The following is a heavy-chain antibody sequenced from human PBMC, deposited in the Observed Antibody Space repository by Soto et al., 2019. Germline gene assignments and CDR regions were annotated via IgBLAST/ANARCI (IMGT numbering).Heavy chain of an antibody. CDR1: GERFTTYG. Sequence: QVQLVQSGAEVKNPGASVTVSCKASGERFTTYGISWVRQAPGQGLEWMGWISTYNTNTNYAPKFQGRLLLTTDTSTTAAHRELSRLRPDDTAVYYCARWAGQVRDYGGPFDYWGQGTLVTVSS. D-gene: IGHD4-17*01. CDR3: ARWAGQVRDYGGPFDY. CDR2: ISTYNTNT. V-gene: IGHV1-18*04. J-gene: IGHJ4*02.